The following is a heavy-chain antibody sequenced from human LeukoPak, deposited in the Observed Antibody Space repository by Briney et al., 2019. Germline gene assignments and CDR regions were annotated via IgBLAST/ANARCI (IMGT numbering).Heavy chain of an antibody. Sequence: SETLSLTCTVSSGSISSYYWSWIRQPAGKGLEWIGRIYTSGSTNYNPSLKSRATISEDTSKNQFSLKLSSVTAADTAVYYCARDLAAAGTIDPWGQGTLVTVSS. J-gene: IGHJ5*02. D-gene: IGHD6-13*01. V-gene: IGHV4-4*07. CDR2: IYTSGST. CDR1: SGSISSYY. CDR3: ARDLAAAGTIDP.